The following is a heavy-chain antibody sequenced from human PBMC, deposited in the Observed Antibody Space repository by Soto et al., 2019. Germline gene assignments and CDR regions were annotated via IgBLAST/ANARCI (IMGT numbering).Heavy chain of an antibody. V-gene: IGHV1-3*01. CDR2: INAGNGNT. Sequence: GAAVKVSFKASRYTFTSYAMHWVRQAPGQRLEWMGWINAGNGNTKYSQKFQGRVTITRDTSASTAYMELSSLRSEDTAVYYCARSPSYPDLDWFDPWGQGTLVTVSS. J-gene: IGHJ5*02. CDR1: RYTFTSYA. CDR3: ARSPSYPDLDWFDP.